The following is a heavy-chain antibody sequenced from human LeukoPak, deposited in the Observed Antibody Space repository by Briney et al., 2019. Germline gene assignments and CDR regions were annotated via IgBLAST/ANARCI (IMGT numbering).Heavy chain of an antibody. J-gene: IGHJ6*03. Sequence: SETLSLTCTVSGGSISSYSWNWIRQPPGKGLEWIGNINNSGYTNNNPSLKSRVTISVDTFKNQFSLKLSSVTAADTAVYYCARYSGYDYESGLMDVWGKGTTVTVSS. CDR1: GGSISSYS. CDR2: INNSGYT. CDR3: ARYSGYDYESGLMDV. V-gene: IGHV4-59*01. D-gene: IGHD5-12*01.